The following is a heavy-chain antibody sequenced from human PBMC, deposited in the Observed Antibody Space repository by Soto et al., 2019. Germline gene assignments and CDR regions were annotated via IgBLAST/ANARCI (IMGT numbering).Heavy chain of an antibody. V-gene: IGHV1-18*01. CDR1: GYTFTSYG. J-gene: IGHJ4*02. Sequence: QVQLVQSGAEVKKPGASVKVSCKASGYTFTSYGISWVRQAPGQGLEWMGRISAYNGNTNYAQKLQGRVTMTTDTSTSTAYMELRSLRSDDTAVYYCATLTYYYDSSGYYYLLRDWGQGTLVTVSS. CDR3: ATLTYYYDSSGYYYLLRD. CDR2: ISAYNGNT. D-gene: IGHD3-22*01.